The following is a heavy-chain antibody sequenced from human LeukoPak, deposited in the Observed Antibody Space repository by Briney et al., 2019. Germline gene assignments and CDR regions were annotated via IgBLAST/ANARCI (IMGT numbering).Heavy chain of an antibody. CDR3: AKGEYYFDC. J-gene: IGHJ4*02. Sequence: GGSLRLSCAASGFTFSSHSMNWVRQAPGKGLEWVSYISSSSSTIYYADSVTGRFTISRDNAKNSLYLQMNSLRAEDTAIYYCAKGEYYFDCWGQGTLVTVSS. CDR2: ISSSSSTI. V-gene: IGHV3-48*04. CDR1: GFTFSSHS.